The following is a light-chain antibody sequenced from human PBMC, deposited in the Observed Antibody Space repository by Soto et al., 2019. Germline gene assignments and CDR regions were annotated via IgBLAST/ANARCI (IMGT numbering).Light chain of an antibody. Sequence: DIQMTQSPSTLSASVGDTVTVTCRASQSISSWLAWYQQKPGKAPKLLIYKASSLESGVPSRFSGSGSGTDFTLTISRLEPEDFAVYYCQQYGGSPRTFGQGTKVDIK. J-gene: IGKJ1*01. V-gene: IGKV1-5*03. CDR3: QQYGGSPRT. CDR2: KAS. CDR1: QSISSW.